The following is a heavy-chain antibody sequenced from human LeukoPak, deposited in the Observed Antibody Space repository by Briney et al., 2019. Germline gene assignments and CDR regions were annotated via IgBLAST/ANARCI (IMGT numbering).Heavy chain of an antibody. V-gene: IGHV1-69*05. J-gene: IGHJ4*02. CDR2: IIPIFGTA. CDR3: ARDSSGPGGTFDY. Sequence: GASVNVSCKASGGTFSSYAISWVRQAPGQGLEWMGGIIPIFGTANYAQKFQGRVTITTDESTSTAYMELSSLRSEDTAVYYCARDSSGPGGTFDYWGQGTLVTVSS. D-gene: IGHD3-22*01. CDR1: GGTFSSYA.